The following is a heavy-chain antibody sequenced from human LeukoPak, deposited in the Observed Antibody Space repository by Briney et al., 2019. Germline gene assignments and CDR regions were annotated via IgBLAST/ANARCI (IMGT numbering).Heavy chain of an antibody. CDR2: INSDGIGT. Sequence: GGSLRLSCAASGFTFSSYWMHWVRQSPGKGLVWVSRINSDGIGTTYADSVKGRFTISRDNAKNTLYLQMNSLRAEDTAVYYCARAGGAAAGYNWFDPWGQGTLVTVSS. D-gene: IGHD6-13*01. CDR3: ARAGGAAAGYNWFDP. CDR1: GFTFSSYW. V-gene: IGHV3-74*01. J-gene: IGHJ5*02.